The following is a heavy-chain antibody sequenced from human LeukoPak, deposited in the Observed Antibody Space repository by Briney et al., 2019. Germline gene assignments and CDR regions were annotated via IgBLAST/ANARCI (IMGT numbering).Heavy chain of an antibody. V-gene: IGHV3-23*01. CDR3: TREDNWYFDL. J-gene: IGHJ2*01. CDR2: ISGSGGTT. CDR1: GFTFSSYA. Sequence: GGSLRLSCAASGFTFSSYAMSWVRQAPGKGLEWVSAISGSGGTTFYADSVKGRFTISRDNSKNTLYLQVNSLRAEDTAVYYCTREDNWYFDLWGRGTLVTVSS.